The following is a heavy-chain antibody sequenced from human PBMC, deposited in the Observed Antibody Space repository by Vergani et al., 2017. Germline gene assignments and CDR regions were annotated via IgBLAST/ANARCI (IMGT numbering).Heavy chain of an antibody. CDR1: GFTFSSCS. J-gene: IGHJ3*02. D-gene: IGHD3-22*01. Sequence: EVQLVESGGGLVQPGGSLRLSCAASGFTFSSCSMNWVRQAPGKGLEWVSYISSSSSTIYYADSVKGRFTISRDNAKNSLYLQMNSLRAEDTAVYYGARDYYDSITNPFDIWGQGTMVTVSS. V-gene: IGHV3-48*01. CDR3: ARDYYDSITNPFDI. CDR2: ISSSSSTI.